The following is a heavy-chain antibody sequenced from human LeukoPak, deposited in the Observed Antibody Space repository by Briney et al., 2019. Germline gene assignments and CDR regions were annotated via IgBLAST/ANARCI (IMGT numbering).Heavy chain of an antibody. CDR2: ISYDGSNT. CDR3: AKDQQWKRYFDWLPTDY. Sequence: QPGGSLRLSCAASGLTFRSYGIHWVRQAPGKGLEWVAVISYDGSNTYYADSVKGRFTISRDNSKNTLYLQMNSLRAEETAVYYCAKDQQWKRYFDWLPTDYWGQGTLVSVSS. V-gene: IGHV3-30*18. D-gene: IGHD3-9*01. J-gene: IGHJ4*02. CDR1: GLTFRSYG.